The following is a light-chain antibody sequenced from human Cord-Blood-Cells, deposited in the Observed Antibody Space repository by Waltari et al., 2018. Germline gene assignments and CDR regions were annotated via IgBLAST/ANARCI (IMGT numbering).Light chain of an antibody. Sequence: QSALTQPASVSGSPGQSITISCTGTSSDVGGYNYVSWYQQHPGKAPQLMGHDVSKRPSGVSQRFSGSESGNTASMTIAGLQAEDEADYYCSSYTSSSTYVFGTGTKVTVL. CDR3: SSYTSSSTYV. CDR1: SSDVGGYNY. CDR2: DVS. V-gene: IGLV2-14*01. J-gene: IGLJ1*01.